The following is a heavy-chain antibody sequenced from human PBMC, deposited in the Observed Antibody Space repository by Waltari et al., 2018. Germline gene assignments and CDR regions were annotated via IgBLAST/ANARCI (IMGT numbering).Heavy chain of an antibody. CDR1: GGSFIGYY. V-gene: IGHV4-34*02. D-gene: IGHD2-15*01. CDR3: VRLEDCSGPGGNCYSGDSFALDV. Sequence: QVHLQQWCAGQLQPSETLSLTCAVYGGSFIGYYWGWIGQPPGKGLEWLWEIDQDGNRNHNPPRNGRISSLVDISRSQFSFRATSWTAADTAVYYGVRLEDCSGPGGNCYSGDSFALDVWGQGTTVTVSS. CDR2: IDQDGNR. J-gene: IGHJ6*02.